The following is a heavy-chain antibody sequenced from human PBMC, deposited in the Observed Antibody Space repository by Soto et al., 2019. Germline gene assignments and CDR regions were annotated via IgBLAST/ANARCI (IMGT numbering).Heavy chain of an antibody. J-gene: IGHJ4*02. D-gene: IGHD3-22*01. CDR2: IIPIFGTA. CDR3: ARGSYYDSSGYTFDY. Sequence: GASVKVSCKASGGTFSSYAISWVRQAPGQGLEWMGGIIPIFGTANYAQKFQGRVTITADESTSTAYTELSSLRSEDTAVYYCARGSYYDSSGYTFDYWGQGTLVTVSS. V-gene: IGHV1-69*13. CDR1: GGTFSSYA.